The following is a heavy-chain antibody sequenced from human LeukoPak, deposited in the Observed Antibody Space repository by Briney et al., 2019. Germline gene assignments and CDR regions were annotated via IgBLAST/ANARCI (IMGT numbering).Heavy chain of an antibody. CDR3: ARVGIAVAQFFDY. Sequence: GGSLRLSCAASGFSFSGYSMNWVRQAPGKGLEWVSYISSSNSAIYYADSVKGRFTISRDNAKNSLYLQMNSLRDEDTAVYYCARVGIAVAQFFDYWGQGTLVTVSS. J-gene: IGHJ4*02. CDR1: GFSFSGYS. D-gene: IGHD6-19*01. CDR2: ISSSNSAI. V-gene: IGHV3-48*02.